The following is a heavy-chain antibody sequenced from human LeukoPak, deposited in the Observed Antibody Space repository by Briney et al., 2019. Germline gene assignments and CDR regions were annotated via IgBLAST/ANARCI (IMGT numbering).Heavy chain of an antibody. CDR2: INHSGST. CDR3: ARGPSIIVVVPAAQTNWFDP. CDR1: GGSFSGYY. V-gene: IGHV4-34*01. D-gene: IGHD2-2*01. Sequence: PSETLSLTCAVYGGSFSGYYWSWIRQPPGKGLEWIGEINHSGSTNYNPSLKSRVTISVDTSKNQFSLKLSSVTAADTAVYYCARGPSIIVVVPAAQTNWFDPWGQGTLVTVSS. J-gene: IGHJ5*02.